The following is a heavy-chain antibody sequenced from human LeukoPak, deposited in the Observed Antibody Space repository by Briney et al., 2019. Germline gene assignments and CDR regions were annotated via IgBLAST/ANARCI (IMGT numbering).Heavy chain of an antibody. Sequence: PSETLSLTCTVSGGSISSSSYYWGWIRQPPGKGLEWIGSIYYSGSTYYNPSLKGRVTISVDTSKNQFSLKLSSVTAADAAVYYCASHDPSDAFDIWGQGTMVTVSS. J-gene: IGHJ3*02. CDR1: GGSISSSSYY. CDR3: ASHDPSDAFDI. CDR2: IYYSGST. V-gene: IGHV4-39*01.